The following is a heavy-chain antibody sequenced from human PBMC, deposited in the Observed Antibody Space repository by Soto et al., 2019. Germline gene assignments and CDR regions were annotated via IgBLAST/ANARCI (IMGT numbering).Heavy chain of an antibody. D-gene: IGHD6-13*01. V-gene: IGHV1-2*04. CDR3: ARVGYSSSWYVAFDI. CDR1: GYTFTGYY. J-gene: IGHJ3*02. Sequence: ASVKVSCKASGYTFTGYYMHWVRQAPGQGLEWMGWINPNSGGTNYAQKFQGWVTMTRDTSISTAYMELSRLRSDDTAVYYCARVGYSSSWYVAFDIWGQGTMVTVSS. CDR2: INPNSGGT.